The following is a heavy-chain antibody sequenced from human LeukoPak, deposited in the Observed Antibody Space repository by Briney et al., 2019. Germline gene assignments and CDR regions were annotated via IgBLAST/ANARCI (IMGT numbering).Heavy chain of an antibody. CDR2: INSDGSST. D-gene: IGHD3-10*02. CDR3: ARAKFVFGELEYYYYYMDV. V-gene: IGHV3-74*01. J-gene: IGHJ6*03. Sequence: GGSLRLSCAASGFTFSSYWMHWVRQAPGKGLVWVSRINSDGSSTSYADSVKGRFTISRDNAKNTLYLQMNSLRAEDTAVYYCARAKFVFGELEYYYYYMDVWGKGTTVTVSS. CDR1: GFTFSSYW.